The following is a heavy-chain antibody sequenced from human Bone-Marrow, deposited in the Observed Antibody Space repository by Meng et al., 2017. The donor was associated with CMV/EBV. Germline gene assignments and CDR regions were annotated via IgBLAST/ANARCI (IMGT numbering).Heavy chain of an antibody. V-gene: IGHV3-66*01. J-gene: IGHJ4*02. CDR2: IYSGGST. CDR3: ARANDFWSGYRNYYFDY. D-gene: IGHD3-3*01. CDR1: FTVSGNY. Sequence: FTVSGNYMSWVRQAPGKGLERVSVIYSGGSTYYADSVKGRLTISRDNSKNTLYLQMNSLRAEDTAVYYCARANDFWSGYRNYYFDYWGQGTLVTVSS.